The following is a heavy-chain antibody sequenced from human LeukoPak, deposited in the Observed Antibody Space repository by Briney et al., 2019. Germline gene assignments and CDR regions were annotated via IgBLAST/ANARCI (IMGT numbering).Heavy chain of an antibody. CDR1: GGSISSGGYS. V-gene: IGHV4-30-4*07. Sequence: PSETLSLTCAVSGGSISSGGYSWSWIRQPPGKGLEWIGYIYYSGSTYYNPSLKSRVTISVDTSKNQSSLKLSSVTAADTAVYYCARVGKAYGSGSYYMQFDYWGQGTLVTVSS. CDR3: ARVGKAYGSGSYYMQFDY. CDR2: IYYSGST. D-gene: IGHD3-10*01. J-gene: IGHJ4*02.